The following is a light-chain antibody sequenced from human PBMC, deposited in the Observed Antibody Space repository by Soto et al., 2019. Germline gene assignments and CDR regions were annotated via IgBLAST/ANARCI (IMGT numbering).Light chain of an antibody. CDR2: AAS. V-gene: IGKV1-16*01. J-gene: IGKJ5*01. Sequence: DIQVTQSPPTLSASVGDRVTITCRASQTISTWMAWYQQKPGKATKSLIYAASSLQRWVPSRFSGSGSGTEFTLTISSLQPEDFATYYCQQYITYPITVGQGTRLGIK. CDR3: QQYITYPIT. CDR1: QTISTW.